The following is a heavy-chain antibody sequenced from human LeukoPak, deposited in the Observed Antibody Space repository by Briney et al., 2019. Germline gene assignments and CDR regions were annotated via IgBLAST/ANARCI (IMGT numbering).Heavy chain of an antibody. V-gene: IGHV4-34*01. CDR3: ARVGQSSSSAFTTWYHYYYMDV. J-gene: IGHJ6*03. D-gene: IGHD6-6*01. CDR1: GGSFSGYY. Sequence: TASETLSLTCAVYGGSFSGYYWSWIRQPPGRGLEWIGEINHSGSTNYNPSLKSRVTISVDTSKNQFSLKLSSVTAADTAVYYCARVGQSSSSAFTTWYHYYYMDVWGKGTTVTVSS. CDR2: INHSGST.